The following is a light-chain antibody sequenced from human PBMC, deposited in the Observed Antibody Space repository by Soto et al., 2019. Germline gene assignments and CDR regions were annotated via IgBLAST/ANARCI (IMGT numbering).Light chain of an antibody. J-gene: IGKJ4*01. Sequence: DIQMTQSPSTLSASVGDRVTITCRASQSINSWLAWYQQKPGKAPKLLIYKASSLESGVPSRFSGSGSGTEFTLTISSLQPDDFATYYCQQYNSYSPGFTFGGGNKVEIK. CDR1: QSINSW. CDR3: QQYNSYSPGFT. CDR2: KAS. V-gene: IGKV1-5*03.